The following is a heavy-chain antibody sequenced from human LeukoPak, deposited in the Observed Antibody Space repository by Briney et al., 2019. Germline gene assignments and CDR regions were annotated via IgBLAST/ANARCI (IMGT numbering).Heavy chain of an antibody. V-gene: IGHV3-23*01. CDR3: AKDFRIGYSAHFDY. D-gene: IGHD2-21*01. Sequence: QAGGSLRLSCVGSGFTFRSHAMSWVRQAPEKGLEFVSGIYENGGTTYYADSVKGRFSISRDNSKNTLYLQMDSLRGEDTAVYYCAKDFRIGYSAHFDYWGQGALVTDSS. J-gene: IGHJ4*02. CDR2: IYENGGTT. CDR1: GFTFRSHA.